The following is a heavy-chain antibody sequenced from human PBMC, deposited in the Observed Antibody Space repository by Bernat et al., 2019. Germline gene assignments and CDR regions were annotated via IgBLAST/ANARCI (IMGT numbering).Heavy chain of an antibody. J-gene: IGHJ4*02. CDR2: ISYDGSNK. CDR3: AREKQWLVSGLQGYFDD. D-gene: IGHD6-19*01. CDR1: GFTFSSYA. V-gene: IGHV3-30-3*01. Sequence: QVQLVESGGGVVQPGRSLRLSCAASGFTFSSYAMHWVRQAPCKGLEWVAVISYDGSNKCYADTVKGRFPISRDNSKNMLLLQMNSLRAEETAVEYCAREKQWLVSGLQGYFDDWGQGTLVTVSS.